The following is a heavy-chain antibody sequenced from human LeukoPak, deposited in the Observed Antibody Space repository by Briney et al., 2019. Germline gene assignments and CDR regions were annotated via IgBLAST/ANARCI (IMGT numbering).Heavy chain of an antibody. CDR3: ATAGLDY. CDR1: EFTFSNYG. Sequence: GGSLRLSCAASEFTFSNYGMHWVRQAPGKGLERVTFVRSDGNDKYYADSVKGRFTISRDNSKNTLYLQMTSLRVEDTAIYYCATAGLDYRGQGSLVTVSS. CDR2: VRSDGNDK. J-gene: IGHJ4*02. D-gene: IGHD2-21*02. V-gene: IGHV3-30*02.